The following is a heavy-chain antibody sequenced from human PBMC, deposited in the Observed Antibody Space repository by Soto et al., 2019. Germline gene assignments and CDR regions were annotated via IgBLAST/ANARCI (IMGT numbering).Heavy chain of an antibody. V-gene: IGHV3-30*18. CDR1: GFRFRSYG. Sequence: QEQLVASGGGVVQPGRSLRLSCTASGFRFRSYGMYWVRPTPAKGLEWVAGISKDGSQKDYPDSVKGRLTISRDNSKDTLFLQTNSLRTEDTSVYYCAKVWQWLVRRNFDAFDIWGQGTMVTVSS. D-gene: IGHD6-19*01. J-gene: IGHJ3*02. CDR3: AKVWQWLVRRNFDAFDI. CDR2: ISKDGSQK.